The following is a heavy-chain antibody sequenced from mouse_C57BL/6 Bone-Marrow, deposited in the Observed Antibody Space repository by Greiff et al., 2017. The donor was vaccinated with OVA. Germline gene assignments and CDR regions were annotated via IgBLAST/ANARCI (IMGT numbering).Heavy chain of an antibody. CDR2: ISSGGDYI. J-gene: IGHJ4*01. CDR1: GFTFSSYA. D-gene: IGHD1-1*01. Sequence: EVQGVESGEGLVKPGGSLKLSCAASGFTFSSYAMSWVRQTPEQRLEWVAYISSGGDYIYYADTVKGRFTISRDNARNTLYLQMSSLKSEDTAMYYCTKERDYGSSNYYAMDYWGQGTSVTVSS. CDR3: TKERDYGSSNYYAMDY. V-gene: IGHV5-9-1*02.